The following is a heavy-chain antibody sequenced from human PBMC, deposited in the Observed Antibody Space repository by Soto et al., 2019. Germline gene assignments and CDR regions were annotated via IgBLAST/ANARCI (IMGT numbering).Heavy chain of an antibody. D-gene: IGHD3-10*01. CDR1: GGSISSYY. J-gene: IGHJ6*02. V-gene: IGHV4-59*01. Sequence: SETLSLTCTISGGSISSYYWSWIRQPPGKGLEWIGYIYYSGSTNYNPSLKSRVTISIDTSKNQFSLRLSSVTAADTAMYYCARDRRVRAHSSYYGMDVWGQGTTVTVSS. CDR2: IYYSGST. CDR3: ARDRRVRAHSSYYGMDV.